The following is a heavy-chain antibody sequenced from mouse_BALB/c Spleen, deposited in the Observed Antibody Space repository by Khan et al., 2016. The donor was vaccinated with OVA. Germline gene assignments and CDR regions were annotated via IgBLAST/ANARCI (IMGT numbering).Heavy chain of an antibody. CDR2: INPSSGYT. Sequence: QVQLQQSGAELARPGASVKMSCKASGYTFTSYTIHWIKQRPGQGLEWIGYINPSSGYTNYNQKFKDKATLTAAKSSTTACLQLRMLSSNDSAAYYCSRDGSYYRNDGWFAYWGQGTLVTVSA. CDR1: GYTFTSYT. D-gene: IGHD2-14*01. V-gene: IGHV1-4*01. J-gene: IGHJ3*01. CDR3: SRDGSYYRNDGWFAY.